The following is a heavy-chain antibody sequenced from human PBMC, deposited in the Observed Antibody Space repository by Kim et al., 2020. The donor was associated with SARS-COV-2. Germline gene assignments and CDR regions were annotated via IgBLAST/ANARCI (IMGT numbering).Heavy chain of an antibody. CDR1: RFTLSSYN. V-gene: IGHV3-21*01. Sequence: GGSLRLSCAASRFTLSSYNMNWVRQAPGKGPEWLSSISSSGSYIYYADSVKGRFTISRDNAKNSLYLQMNSLRAEDTAVYYCARDQDPGYYYYGMDVWGQGTTVTVSS. J-gene: IGHJ6*02. CDR3: ARDQDPGYYYYGMDV. D-gene: IGHD1-1*01. CDR2: ISSSGSYI.